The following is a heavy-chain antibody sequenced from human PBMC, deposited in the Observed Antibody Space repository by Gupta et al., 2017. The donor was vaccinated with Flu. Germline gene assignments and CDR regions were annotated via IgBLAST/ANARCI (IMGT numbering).Heavy chain of an antibody. CDR1: GGTFSSYG. CDR3: AKNNYYYYYMDV. CDR2: IIPIFGTA. Sequence: QVQLVQSGAEVKKPGSSVKVSCKASGGTFSSYGISWVRQAPGQGLEWMGGIIPIFGTANYAQKFQGRVTSTADKSTSTAYMELSSLRSEDTAVYYCAKNNYYYYYMDVWGKGTTVTGSS. J-gene: IGHJ6*03. V-gene: IGHV1-69*06.